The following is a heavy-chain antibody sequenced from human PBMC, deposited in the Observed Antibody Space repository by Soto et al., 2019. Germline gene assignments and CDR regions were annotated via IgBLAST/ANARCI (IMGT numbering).Heavy chain of an antibody. CDR1: GGSISSGGYY. CDR3: ARGADIVVVPAAPYWYFDL. D-gene: IGHD2-2*01. J-gene: IGHJ2*01. CDR2: IYYSGST. Sequence: QVQLQESGPGLVKPSQTLSLTCTVSGGSISSGGYYWSWIRQHPGKGLEWTGYIYYSGSTYYNPSLKSRVTTSVDTSKNQFSLKLSSVTAADTAVYYCARGADIVVVPAAPYWYFDLWGRGTLVTVSS. V-gene: IGHV4-31*03.